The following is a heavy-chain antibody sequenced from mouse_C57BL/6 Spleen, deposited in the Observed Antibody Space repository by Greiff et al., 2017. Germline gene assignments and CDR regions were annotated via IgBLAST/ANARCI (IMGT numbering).Heavy chain of an antibody. CDR1: GYSITSGYY. J-gene: IGHJ2*01. CDR3: ARGGWSYYFDY. Sequence: EVQLQESGPGLVKPSQSLSLTCSVTGYSITSGYYWNWIRQFPGNKLEWMGYISYDGSNNYNPSLKNRIAITRDTSKNQFFLKLNSVTTEDTATYYCARGGWSYYFDYWGQGTTLTVSS. D-gene: IGHD2-3*01. V-gene: IGHV3-6*01. CDR2: ISYDGSN.